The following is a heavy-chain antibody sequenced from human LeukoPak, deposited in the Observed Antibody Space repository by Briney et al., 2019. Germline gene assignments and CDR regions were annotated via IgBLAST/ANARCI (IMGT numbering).Heavy chain of an antibody. D-gene: IGHD2-8*02. CDR1: GFTFTTYW. V-gene: IGHV3-7*03. J-gene: IGHJ4*02. Sequence: PGGSLRLSCAASGFTFTTYWMSWIRQAPGKGLEWVANINQDGTDKYYVDSVKGRFTFSRDNAQNPLYLQMSSLRVEDTAVYYCVTYSTGLYKGLEFWGQGTQVTVSS. CDR3: VTYSTGLYKGLEF. CDR2: INQDGTDK.